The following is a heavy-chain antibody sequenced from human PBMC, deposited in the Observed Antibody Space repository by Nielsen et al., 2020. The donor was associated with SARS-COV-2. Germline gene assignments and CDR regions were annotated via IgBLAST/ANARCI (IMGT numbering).Heavy chain of an antibody. J-gene: IGHJ4*02. CDR2: ISSSSSYI. CDR3: ALDWKTYYYDSSGL. Sequence: GESLKISCAASGFTFSSYSMNWARQAPGKGLEWVSSISSSSSYIYYADSVKGRFTISRDNAKNSLYLQMNSLRAEDTAVYYCALDWKTYYYDSSGLGGQGTLVTVSS. V-gene: IGHV3-21*01. CDR1: GFTFSSYS. D-gene: IGHD3-22*01.